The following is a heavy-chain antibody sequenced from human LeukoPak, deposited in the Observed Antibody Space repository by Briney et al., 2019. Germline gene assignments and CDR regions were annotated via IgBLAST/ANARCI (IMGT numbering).Heavy chain of an antibody. CDR2: ISSSSSYI. CDR1: GFTFSSYS. CDR3: ARVEIAAAGTSPTHTFDY. V-gene: IGHV3-21*01. J-gene: IGHJ4*02. D-gene: IGHD6-13*01. Sequence: GGSLRLSCAASGFTFSSYSMNWVRQAPGKGLEWVSSISSSSSYIYYADSVKGRFTISRDNAKNSPYLQMNSLRAEDTAVYYCARVEIAAAGTSPTHTFDYWGQGTLVTVSS.